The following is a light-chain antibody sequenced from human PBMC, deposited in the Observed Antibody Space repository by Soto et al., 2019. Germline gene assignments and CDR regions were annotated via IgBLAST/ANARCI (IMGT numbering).Light chain of an antibody. V-gene: IGKV1-39*01. Sequence: DIQMTQSPSSLSASVGDRVTITCRASQSISSYLNWYQQKPGKAPKLLIYAASSLQSGVPSRFSGSGSGTDFTLTISSLQPEDFATYYCQQSYLTPFTFGPGTKVDIK. CDR3: QQSYLTPFT. CDR2: AAS. J-gene: IGKJ3*01. CDR1: QSISSY.